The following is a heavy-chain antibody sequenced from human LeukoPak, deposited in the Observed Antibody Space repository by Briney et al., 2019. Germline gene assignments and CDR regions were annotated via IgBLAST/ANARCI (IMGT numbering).Heavy chain of an antibody. CDR1: GFTLSAYV. D-gene: IGHD3-22*01. V-gene: IGHV3-30*03. CDR2: ILLDENSS. J-gene: IGHJ4*02. Sequence: GGSLRLSCAASGFTLSAYVMHWVRQAPGKGLEWVAVILLDENSSYYVDSVKGRFTISRDNSKKMLYLQMNSLRAEDTAVYYCARVSTYYYDSSGYYHHYYFDYWGQGTLVTVSS. CDR3: ARVSTYYYDSSGYYHHYYFDY.